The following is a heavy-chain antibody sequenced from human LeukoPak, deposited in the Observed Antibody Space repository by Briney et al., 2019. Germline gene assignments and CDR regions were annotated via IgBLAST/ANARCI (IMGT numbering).Heavy chain of an antibody. CDR1: GGSISSYY. V-gene: IGHV4-59*01. CDR2: IYYSGST. Sequence: PSETLSLTCTVSGGSISSYYWSWIRQPPGKGLEWIGYIYYSGSTNYNPSLKSRVTISVDTSENQFSLKLSSVTAADTAVYYCAREGSDAFDIWGQGTMVTVSS. J-gene: IGHJ3*02. CDR3: AREGSDAFDI.